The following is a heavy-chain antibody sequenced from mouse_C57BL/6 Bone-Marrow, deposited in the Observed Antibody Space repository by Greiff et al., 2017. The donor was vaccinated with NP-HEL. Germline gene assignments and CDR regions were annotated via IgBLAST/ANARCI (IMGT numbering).Heavy chain of an antibody. CDR2: IDPENGDT. D-gene: IGHD2-4*01. V-gene: IGHV14-4*01. CDR3: TTFDCDGGWFAY. Sequence: VHVKQSGAELVRPGASVKLSCTASGFNIKDDYMPWVKQRPEQGLEWIGWIDPENGDTEYASKFQGKATITADTSSNTAYLQLSSLTSEDTAVYYCTTFDCDGGWFAYWGQGTLVTVSA. J-gene: IGHJ3*01. CDR1: GFNIKDDY.